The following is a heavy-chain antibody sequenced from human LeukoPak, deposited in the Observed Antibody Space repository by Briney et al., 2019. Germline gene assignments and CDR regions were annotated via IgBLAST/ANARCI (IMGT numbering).Heavy chain of an antibody. D-gene: IGHD2-2*01. CDR1: GFTLSSYG. CDR3: ARGGYAYQRYYYYGMDV. Sequence: GGSLRPSCAASGFTLSSYGMHWVRQAPGKGLEWVAVIWYDGSNKYYADSVKGRFTISRDNSKNTLHLQMNSLRAEDTAVYYCARGGYAYQRYYYYGMDVWGQGTTVTVSS. J-gene: IGHJ6*02. V-gene: IGHV3-33*01. CDR2: IWYDGSNK.